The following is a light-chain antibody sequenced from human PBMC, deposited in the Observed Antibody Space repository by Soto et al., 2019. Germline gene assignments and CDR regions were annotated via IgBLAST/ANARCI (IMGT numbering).Light chain of an antibody. V-gene: IGKV3-15*01. CDR3: RQYNSWPPWT. CDR1: QSVGSN. J-gene: IGKJ1*01. Sequence: IVLTQSPATLSVSPWERVTLSCRARQSVGSNLAWYQQKPGQAPRLLIYGASTRATGIPARFSGSGSEREFTLTIISRQEEDDVVDFCRQYNSWPPWTFGQGTKVDIK. CDR2: GAS.